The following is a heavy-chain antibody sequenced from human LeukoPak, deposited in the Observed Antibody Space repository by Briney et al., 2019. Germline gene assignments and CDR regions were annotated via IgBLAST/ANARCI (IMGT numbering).Heavy chain of an antibody. Sequence: SETLSLTCTVSGGSISSGGYYWLWIRQHPGKGLEWIGYIYYSGSTYYNPSLKSRVTISVDTSKNQFSLKLSSVTAADTAVYYCARDKRDIVVVPAQPTGMDVWGQGTTVTVSS. CDR1: GGSISSGGYY. CDR3: ARDKRDIVVVPAQPTGMDV. V-gene: IGHV4-31*03. J-gene: IGHJ6*02. CDR2: IYYSGST. D-gene: IGHD2-2*01.